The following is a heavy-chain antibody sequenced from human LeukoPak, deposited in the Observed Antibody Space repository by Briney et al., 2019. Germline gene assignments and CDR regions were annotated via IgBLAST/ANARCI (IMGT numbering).Heavy chain of an antibody. D-gene: IGHD3-22*01. V-gene: IGHV3-48*01. Sequence: GGSLRLSCAASGFTFSSFHINWVRQAPGKGLEWLSYISRDSTTIYYADSVKGRFTISRDNAKNSLYLQMNSLRAEDTAVYYCAKDLALYYYDSSGLDYWGQGTLVTVSS. CDR3: AKDLALYYYDSSGLDY. J-gene: IGHJ4*02. CDR1: GFTFSSFH. CDR2: ISRDSTTI.